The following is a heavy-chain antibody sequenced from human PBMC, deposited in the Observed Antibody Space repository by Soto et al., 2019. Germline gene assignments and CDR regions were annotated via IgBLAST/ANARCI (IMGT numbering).Heavy chain of an antibody. D-gene: IGHD2-2*01. CDR1: GFTFSSYG. J-gene: IGHJ6*02. CDR3: ARDRSYCSSTNCPRDYYYYGMDV. CDR2: IWYDGSNK. V-gene: IGHV3-33*01. Sequence: WGSLRLSCAASGFTFSSYGIHWFRHSPCKWLEWVAVIWYDGSNKYYADSVKGRFTISRDNSKNTLYLQMNSLRAEDTAVYYCARDRSYCSSTNCPRDYYYYGMDVWGQGTTVTVS.